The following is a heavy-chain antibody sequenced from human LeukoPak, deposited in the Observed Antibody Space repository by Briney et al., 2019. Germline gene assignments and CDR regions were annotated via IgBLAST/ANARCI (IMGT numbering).Heavy chain of an antibody. D-gene: IGHD6-6*01. J-gene: IGHJ5*02. CDR1: GHSFSSDSF. Sequence: SETLSLTCGVSGHSFSSDSFWGWIRQPPGQGLEWIGSIHERGSTFYNPSLKSRVTISIDTSKNQFSLDVNSVTAADTAVYYCARASRPSNSWFDPWGQGTVVTVSS. CDR2: IHERGST. V-gene: IGHV4-38-2*01. CDR3: ARASRPSNSWFDP.